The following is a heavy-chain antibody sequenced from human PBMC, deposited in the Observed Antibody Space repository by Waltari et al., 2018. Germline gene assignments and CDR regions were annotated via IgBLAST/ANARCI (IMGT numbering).Heavy chain of an antibody. J-gene: IGHJ6*02. V-gene: IGHV4-61*09. CDR2: IYTSGST. CDR1: GGSISRGSYS. CDR3: ARDPGYGMDV. Sequence: QVQLQESGPGLVKPSQTLSLTCTVSGGSISRGSYSWSWIRQPAGKGLEWIGYIYTSGSTNYNPSLKSRVTISVDTSKNQFSLKLSSVTAADTAVYYCARDPGYGMDVWGQGTTVTVSS.